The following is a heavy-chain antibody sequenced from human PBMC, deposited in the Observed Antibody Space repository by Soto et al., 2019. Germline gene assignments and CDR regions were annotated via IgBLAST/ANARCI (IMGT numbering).Heavy chain of an antibody. D-gene: IGHD4-17*01. CDR1: GDSISSTNW. Sequence: QVQLQESGPGLVKPSGTLSLTCAVSGDSISSTNWWTWVRQPPGKGLEWIGEMFHSGGSNYNPSLKSRVTISVDKSKNQFSLKLSSVTAADTAVYYCAKTVDGDPIDSWGQGTLVTVSS. V-gene: IGHV4-4*02. J-gene: IGHJ4*02. CDR3: AKTVDGDPIDS. CDR2: MFHSGGS.